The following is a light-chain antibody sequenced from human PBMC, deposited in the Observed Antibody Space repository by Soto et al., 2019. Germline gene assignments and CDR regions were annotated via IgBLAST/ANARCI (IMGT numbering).Light chain of an antibody. J-gene: IGKJ2*01. CDR2: ASS. CDR1: QSIARF. CDR3: QQSYSTPYT. Sequence: DIQMTQSPSSLFASVGDRVTISCRASQSIARFLNWYQQKPGKAPNLLIYASSTLQSGVSSSFSGSGSGTDFTLTINSLQPDAFATYFCQQSYSTPYTFGQGTKLDIK. V-gene: IGKV1-39*01.